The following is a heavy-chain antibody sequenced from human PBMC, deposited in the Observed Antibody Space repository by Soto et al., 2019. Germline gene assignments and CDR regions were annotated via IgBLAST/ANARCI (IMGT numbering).Heavy chain of an antibody. J-gene: IGHJ6*02. V-gene: IGHV4-61*05. CDR2: IYYSGST. CDR3: ARGIEGWYQGRYYYGMDV. Sequence: PSETLSLTCTVSGGSISSTTYYWGWMRQPPGKGLEWIGYIYYSGSTNYNPSLKSRVTISVDTSKNQFSLKLSSVTAADTAVYYCARGIEGWYQGRYYYGMDVWGQGTTVTVSS. D-gene: IGHD6-19*01. CDR1: GGSISSTTYY.